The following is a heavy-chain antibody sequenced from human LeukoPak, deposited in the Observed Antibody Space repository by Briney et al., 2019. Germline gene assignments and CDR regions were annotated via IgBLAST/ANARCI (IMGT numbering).Heavy chain of an antibody. CDR3: ARDLGERIAAAGIPPGTNYYYYYYMDV. V-gene: IGHV3-21*01. CDR2: ISSSSSYI. CDR1: GFTFSSYW. J-gene: IGHJ6*03. Sequence: PGGSLRLSCAASGFTFSSYWRSWVGQAPGKGLEGVSSISSSSSYIYYADSGKGPFTISRDNAKNSLYLQMNRLKAEDTAVYYCARDLGERIAAAGIPPGTNYYYYYYMDVWGKGTTVTVSS. D-gene: IGHD6-13*01.